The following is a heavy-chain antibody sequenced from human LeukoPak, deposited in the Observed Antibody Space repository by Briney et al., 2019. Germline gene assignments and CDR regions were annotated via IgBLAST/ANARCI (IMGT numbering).Heavy chain of an antibody. D-gene: IGHD2-2*01. J-gene: IGHJ6*03. Sequence: PSETLSLTCTVSGGSISSGGYYWSWIRQPPGKGLEWIGYIYHSGSTYYNPSLKSRVTISVDRSKNQFSLKLSSVTAADTAVYYCARTSHCSSTSCRYYYYYYMDVWGKGTTVTVSS. V-gene: IGHV4-30-2*01. CDR1: GGSISSGGYY. CDR3: ARTSHCSSTSCRYYYYYYMDV. CDR2: IYHSGST.